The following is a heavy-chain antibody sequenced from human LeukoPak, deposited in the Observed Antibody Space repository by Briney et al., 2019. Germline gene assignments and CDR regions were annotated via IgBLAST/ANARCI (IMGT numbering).Heavy chain of an antibody. CDR1: GGSISSYY. Sequence: PSETLSLTCTISGGSISSYYWSWIRQPPGKGLEWIGYSHYSGNTNYNPSLKSRVTISVDMSKNQFSLTLRSVAAADTAVYYCARSASSNSLSAFDIWGQGTMVTVSS. V-gene: IGHV4-59*01. J-gene: IGHJ3*02. CDR2: SHYSGNT. D-gene: IGHD6-6*01. CDR3: ARSASSNSLSAFDI.